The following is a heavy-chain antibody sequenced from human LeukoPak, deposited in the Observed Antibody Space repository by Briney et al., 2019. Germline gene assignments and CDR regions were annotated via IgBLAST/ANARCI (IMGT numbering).Heavy chain of an antibody. V-gene: IGHV1-2*02. CDR2: INPNSGGT. CDR3: ARVDYYGSGSMPAYGY. Sequence: ASVKVSCKASGYTFTGYYMHWVRQAPGQGLEWMGWINPNSGGTNYAQKFQGRVTMTRDTSISTAYMELSRLRSDDTAVYYCARVDYYGSGSMPAYGYWGQGTLVTVSS. J-gene: IGHJ4*02. CDR1: GYTFTGYY. D-gene: IGHD3-10*01.